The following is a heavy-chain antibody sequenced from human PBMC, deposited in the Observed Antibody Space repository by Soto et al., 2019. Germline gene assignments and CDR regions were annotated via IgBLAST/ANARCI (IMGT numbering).Heavy chain of an antibody. CDR2: INHSGST. V-gene: IGHV4-34*01. J-gene: IGHJ5*02. D-gene: IGHD3-10*01. CDR3: ARGLSSVNWFDP. Sequence: SETLSLTGAVYGGSFSGYYWSWIRQPPGKGLEWIGEINHSGSTNYNPSLKSRVTISVDTSKNQFSLKLSSVTAADTAVYYCARGLSSVNWFDPWGQGILVTVSS. CDR1: GGSFSGYY.